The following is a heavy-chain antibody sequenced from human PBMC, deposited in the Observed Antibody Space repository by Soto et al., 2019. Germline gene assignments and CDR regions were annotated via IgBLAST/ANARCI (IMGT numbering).Heavy chain of an antibody. CDR3: AKDSVDYSNPPYYYYGMNV. Sequence: GGSLRLSCAASGFTFSSYGMHWVRQAPGKVLEWVAVISYDGSNKYYADSVKGRFTISRDNSKNTLYLQMNSLRAEDTAVYYCAKDSVDYSNPPYYYYGMNVWGQGTTVTVSS. J-gene: IGHJ6*02. CDR1: GFTFSSYG. CDR2: ISYDGSNK. V-gene: IGHV3-30*18. D-gene: IGHD4-4*01.